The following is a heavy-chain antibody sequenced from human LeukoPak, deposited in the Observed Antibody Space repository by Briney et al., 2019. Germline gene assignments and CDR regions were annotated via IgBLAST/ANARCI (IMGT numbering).Heavy chain of an antibody. Sequence: ASVKVSCKASGYTFTGYYMHWVRQAPGQGLEWMGWINPNSGGTNYAQKFQGWVTMTRDTSISAAYMELSRLRSGDTAVYYCAREGLDHAFDIWGQGTMVTVSS. CDR3: AREGLDHAFDI. D-gene: IGHD3/OR15-3a*01. V-gene: IGHV1-2*04. J-gene: IGHJ3*02. CDR2: INPNSGGT. CDR1: GYTFTGYY.